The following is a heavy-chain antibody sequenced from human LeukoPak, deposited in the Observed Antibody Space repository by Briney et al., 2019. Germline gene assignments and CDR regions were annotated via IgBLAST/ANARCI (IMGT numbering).Heavy chain of an antibody. J-gene: IGHJ6*03. CDR3: ARQYDFWSGYYRDYYYMDV. CDR1: GYSISSGYY. D-gene: IGHD3-3*01. V-gene: IGHV4-38-2*01. CDR2: IYHSGST. Sequence: SETLSLTCAVSGYSISSGYYWGWIRQPPGKGLEWIGSIYHSGSTYYNPSLKSRVTISVATSKNQFSLKLSSVTAADTAVYYCARQYDFWSGYYRDYYYMDVWGKGTTVTVSS.